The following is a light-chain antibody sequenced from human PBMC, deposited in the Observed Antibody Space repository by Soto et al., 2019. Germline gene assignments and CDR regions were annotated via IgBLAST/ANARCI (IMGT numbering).Light chain of an antibody. CDR1: QSVSSN. V-gene: IGKV3-15*01. CDR2: GAS. J-gene: IGKJ4*01. CDR3: QQYNNWPPLT. Sequence: IVLPPSPGTLSLSPVEPAIFSCRASQSVSSNLAWHQQKPGQAPRLLIYGASTRATGIPARFSGSGSGTEFTLTISSLQSEDFAVYYCQQYNNWPPLTFGGGTKVDIK.